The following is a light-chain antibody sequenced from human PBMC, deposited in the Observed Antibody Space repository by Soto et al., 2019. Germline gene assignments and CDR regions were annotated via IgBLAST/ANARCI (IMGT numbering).Light chain of an antibody. Sequence: QSALTQPASVSGSPGQSITISCTGTNSDVGNYNLVSWYQQHPGKAPKLMMNEVTKRPSGVSNRFSGSKSGNTASLTISGLQAEDEADYYCCSYAGSATWVFGGGTQLTVL. J-gene: IGLJ3*02. CDR1: NSDVGNYNL. CDR2: EVT. CDR3: CSYAGSATWV. V-gene: IGLV2-23*02.